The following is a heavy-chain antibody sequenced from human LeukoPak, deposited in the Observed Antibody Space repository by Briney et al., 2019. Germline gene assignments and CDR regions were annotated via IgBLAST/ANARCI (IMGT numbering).Heavy chain of an antibody. CDR2: LTGSGGST. CDR1: GFTFSSYS. J-gene: IGHJ4*02. CDR3: AKAYCGGDCYSGVDFFDY. D-gene: IGHD2-21*02. V-gene: IGHV3-23*01. Sequence: GEALRLSCAASGFTFSSYSMDWVRQAPGKGQEWVSALTGSGGSTYYADSVKGRFTISRDNSNNTLYLQMNSLRAEDTAVYYCAKAYCGGDCYSGVDFFDYWGQGALVTVSS.